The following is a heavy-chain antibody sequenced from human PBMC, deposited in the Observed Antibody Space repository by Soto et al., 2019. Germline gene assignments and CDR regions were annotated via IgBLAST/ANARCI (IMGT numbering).Heavy chain of an antibody. V-gene: IGHV3-33*01. CDR1: GFTFSSYG. Sequence: GGSLRLSCAASGFTFSSYGMHGVRQAPGKGLEWVAVIWYDGSNKYYADSVKGRFTISRDNSKNTLYLQMNSLRAEDTAVYYCARDRDAFDIWGQGTMVTVSS. J-gene: IGHJ3*02. CDR2: IWYDGSNK. CDR3: ARDRDAFDI.